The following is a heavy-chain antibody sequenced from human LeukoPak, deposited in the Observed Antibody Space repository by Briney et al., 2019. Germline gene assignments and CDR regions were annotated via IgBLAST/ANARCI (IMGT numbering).Heavy chain of an antibody. CDR2: ISSSSSYI. V-gene: IGHV3-21*01. CDR1: GFTFNNYA. J-gene: IGHJ4*02. D-gene: IGHD3-3*01. CDR3: APFGVVIL. Sequence: GSLRLSCVASGFTFNNYAMHWVRQAPGKGLEWVSSISSSSSYIYYADSVKGRFTISRDNAKNSLYLQMNSLRAEDTAVYYCAPFGVVILWGQGTLVAVSS.